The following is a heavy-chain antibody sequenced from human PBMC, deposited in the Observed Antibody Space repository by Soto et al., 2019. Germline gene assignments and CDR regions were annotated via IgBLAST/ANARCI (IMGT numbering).Heavy chain of an antibody. V-gene: IGHV1-69*06. CDR1: GGALTSYP. D-gene: IGHD1-20*01. CDR2: IDPIVDTS. J-gene: IGHJ4*02. CDR3: ATYPRPYKWTDI. Sequence: QARLEQSGAEVKKPGSSVRVSCQASGGALTSYPIHWVRQAPGQGLEWMGVIDPIVDTSNLAENFKTRLTLTADTSTKTVYMDLTSLRSDDTAIYFCATYPRPYKWTDIWGRGTQLTVSS.